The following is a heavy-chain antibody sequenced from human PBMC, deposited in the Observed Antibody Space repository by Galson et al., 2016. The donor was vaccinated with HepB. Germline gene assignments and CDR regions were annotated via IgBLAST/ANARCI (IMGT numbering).Heavy chain of an antibody. V-gene: IGHV4-39*02. CDR2: IYYTGTT. J-gene: IGHJ3*02. Sequence: SETLSLTCTGSGDSINTGNYYWAWIRQPPGKGLEWIVTIYYTGTTYYNPSLKSRLTISVDTSYNQFSLPLNSVTAADTAVYYCARDLTGPASDIGGQGTMVTVSS. CDR1: GDSINTGNYY. CDR3: ARDLTGPASDI.